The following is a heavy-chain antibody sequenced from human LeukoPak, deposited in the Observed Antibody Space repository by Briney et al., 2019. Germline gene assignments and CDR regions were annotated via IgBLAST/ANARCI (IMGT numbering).Heavy chain of an antibody. CDR1: GGSISSGGYY. CDR3: ARSHQSGHLDY. V-gene: IGHV4-31*03. CDR2: IYYSGST. D-gene: IGHD5-12*01. Sequence: SETLSLTCTVSGGSISSGGYYWSWIRQRPGKGLEWIGYIYYSGSTYYNPSLKSRVTISVDTSKNQFSLKLSSVTAADTAVYYCARSHQSGHLDYWGQGTLVTVSS. J-gene: IGHJ4*02.